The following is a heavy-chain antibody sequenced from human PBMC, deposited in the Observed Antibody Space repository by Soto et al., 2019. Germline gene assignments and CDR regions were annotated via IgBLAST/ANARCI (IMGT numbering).Heavy chain of an antibody. V-gene: IGHV3-30*18. D-gene: IGHD6-25*01. CDR3: EKTRRGYYMFCDGLDV. CDR2: ISNDGSKK. CDR1: GFRFSDYG. Sequence: QVHLVESGGXXVQPGRSLRLACAVSGFRFSDYGLHWVRQAPGKGLEWVAVISNDGSKKYYGDSVQGRFTISREESKSTVYVQMESLKPEDTAVYYCEKTRRGYYMFCDGLDVLGQWTTVTVSS. J-gene: IGHJ6*02.